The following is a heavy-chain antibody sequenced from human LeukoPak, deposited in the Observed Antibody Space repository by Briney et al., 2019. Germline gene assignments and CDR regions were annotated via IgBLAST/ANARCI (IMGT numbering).Heavy chain of an antibody. J-gene: IGHJ4*02. CDR1: GFTFSSYW. Sequence: GSLRLSCAASGFTFSSYWMHWVRQAPGKGLVWVSRINSDGSSTSYADSVKGRFTISRDNAKSTLYLQMNSLRAEDTAVYYCARETRYYVSDYWGQGTLVTVSS. V-gene: IGHV3-74*01. CDR3: ARETRYYVSDY. CDR2: INSDGSST. D-gene: IGHD3-10*02.